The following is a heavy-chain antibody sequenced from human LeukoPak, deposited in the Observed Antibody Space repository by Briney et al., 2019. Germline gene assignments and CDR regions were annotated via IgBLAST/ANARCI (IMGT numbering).Heavy chain of an antibody. CDR2: IHYNGDT. CDR3: ARQKRLYYYDSSGYYGDAFDI. V-gene: IGHV4-59*01. Sequence: PSETLSLTCTVPDGSISTYYWSWIRQPPGKGLEWIGYIHYNGDTSYNPSLKSRVTISIDAPRNQFSLNLRSVTASDTAVYYCARQKRLYYYDSSGYYGDAFDIWGQGTMVTVSS. J-gene: IGHJ3*02. CDR1: DGSISTYY. D-gene: IGHD3-22*01.